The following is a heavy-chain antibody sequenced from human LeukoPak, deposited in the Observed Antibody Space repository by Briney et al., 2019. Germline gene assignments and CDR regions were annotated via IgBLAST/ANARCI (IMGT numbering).Heavy chain of an antibody. Sequence: GGSLRLSCAASGFTFSSYSMNWVRQAPGKGLEWVSSISSSSSYIYYADSVKGRFTISRDNAKNSLYLQMNSLRAEDTAVYYCARDVILRGRNYYYGMDVWGQGTTVTVSS. D-gene: IGHD2/OR15-2a*01. V-gene: IGHV3-21*01. J-gene: IGHJ6*02. CDR1: GFTFSSYS. CDR2: ISSSSSYI. CDR3: ARDVILRGRNYYYGMDV.